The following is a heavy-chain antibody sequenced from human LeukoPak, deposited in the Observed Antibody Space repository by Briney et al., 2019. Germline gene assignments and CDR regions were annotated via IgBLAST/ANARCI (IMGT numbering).Heavy chain of an antibody. CDR2: ISGSGGST. J-gene: IGHJ4*02. V-gene: IGHV3-23*01. CDR3: AKVEGYCSGGSCYFFGPYFDY. D-gene: IGHD2-15*01. CDR1: GFTFSSYA. Sequence: TGGSLRLSCAASGFTFSSYAMSWVRQAPGKGLEWVSAISGSGGSTYYADSVKGRFTISRDNSKNTLYLQMNSLRAEDTAVYYCAKVEGYCSGGSCYFFGPYFDYWGQGTLVTVSS.